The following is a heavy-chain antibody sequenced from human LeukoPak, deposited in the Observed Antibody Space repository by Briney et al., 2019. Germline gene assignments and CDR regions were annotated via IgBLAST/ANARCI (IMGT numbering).Heavy chain of an antibody. D-gene: IGHD5-24*01. CDR3: ARREDGFYWYFDL. Sequence: SETLSLTCTVSGGSLSSYYWSWIRQPPGKGLEWIGYIYYSGSTNYNPSLKSRVTISVDTSKNQFSLKLSSVTAADTAVYYCARREDGFYWYFDLWGRGTLVTVSS. CDR2: IYYSGST. V-gene: IGHV4-59*08. CDR1: GGSLSSYY. J-gene: IGHJ2*01.